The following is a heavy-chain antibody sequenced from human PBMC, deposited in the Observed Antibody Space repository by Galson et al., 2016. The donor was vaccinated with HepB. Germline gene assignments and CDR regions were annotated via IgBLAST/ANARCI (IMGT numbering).Heavy chain of an antibody. V-gene: IGHV3-53*01. Sequence: SLRLSCAASGFIVSSHYMNWVRQAPGKGLEWVSIIYSGGATYYADSVKGRFTISRDNPKNTLYLQMNSLRDEDTAVYYCARDPGRIAAARHLDSWGQGTLVTVSS. J-gene: IGHJ4*02. D-gene: IGHD6-13*01. CDR3: ARDPGRIAAARHLDS. CDR2: IYSGGAT. CDR1: GFIVSSHY.